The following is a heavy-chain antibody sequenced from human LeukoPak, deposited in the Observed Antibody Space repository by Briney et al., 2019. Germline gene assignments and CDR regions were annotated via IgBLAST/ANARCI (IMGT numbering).Heavy chain of an antibody. V-gene: IGHV3-30*18. CDR1: GFTFSSYG. CDR2: ISYDGSNK. Sequence: GGSLRLSCAASGFTFSSYGMHWVRQAPGKGLEWVAVISYDGSNKYYADSVKGRFTISRDNSKNTLYLQMNSLRAEDTAVYYCAKDTWFGEFYFLDYWGQGTLVTVSS. CDR3: AKDTWFGEFYFLDY. J-gene: IGHJ4*02. D-gene: IGHD3-10*01.